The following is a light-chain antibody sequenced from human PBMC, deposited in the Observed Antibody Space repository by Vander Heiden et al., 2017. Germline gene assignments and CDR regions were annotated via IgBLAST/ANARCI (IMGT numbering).Light chain of an antibody. J-gene: IGLJ3*02. CDR2: STT. CDR3: VLYMGSGIWL. CDR1: SGSVSTSYY. V-gene: IGLV8-61*01. Sequence: QTEVTQEPSFSVSPGGTVTLTCGLSSGSVSTSYYPSWYQQTPGQAPRTLIYSTTTRSSGVPDRFSGSILGNKAALTITGAQADDEPDYYCVLYMGSGIWLFGGGTKLTVL.